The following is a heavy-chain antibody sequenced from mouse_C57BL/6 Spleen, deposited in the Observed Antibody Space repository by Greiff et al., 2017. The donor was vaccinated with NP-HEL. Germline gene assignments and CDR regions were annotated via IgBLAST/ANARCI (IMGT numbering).Heavy chain of an antibody. CDR3: ARRAGTGAMDY. V-gene: IGHV3-1*01. J-gene: IGHJ4*01. D-gene: IGHD4-1*01. CDR1: GYSITSGYD. Sequence: VQLVESGPGMVKPSQSLSLTCTVTGYSITSGYDWHWIRHFPGNKLEWMGYISYSGSTNYNPSLKSRISITHDTSKNHFFLKLNSVTTEDTATYYCARRAGTGAMDYWGQGTSVTVSS. CDR2: ISYSGST.